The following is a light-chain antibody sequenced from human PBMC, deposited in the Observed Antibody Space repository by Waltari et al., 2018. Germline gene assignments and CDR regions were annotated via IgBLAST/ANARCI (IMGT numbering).Light chain of an antibody. CDR3: AAWDDSLSGSYV. Sequence: QSVLPQPPSASGTPGQRVTISCSGSYSNIGSNTVNWYQQLPGTAPTLLIYNNNLRPSGVPDRFSCSKSGTSASLAITGLQSEDEADYYCAAWDDSLSGSYVFGTGTKVTVL. V-gene: IGLV1-44*01. CDR2: NNN. J-gene: IGLJ1*01. CDR1: YSNIGSNT.